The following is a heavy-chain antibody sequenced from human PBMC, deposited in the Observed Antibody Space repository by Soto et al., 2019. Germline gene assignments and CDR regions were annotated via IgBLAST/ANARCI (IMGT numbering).Heavy chain of an antibody. D-gene: IGHD3-22*01. J-gene: IGHJ4*02. CDR3: ARADYYDSSGFYYDC. CDR2: INPSGGST. V-gene: IGHV1-46*01. Sequence: TSVKVSCKASGYIFTNHYIHWVRQAPGQGLEWMGIINPSGGSTNYLQKFQGRITMTRDTSTSTVYMELSSLRSEDTAVYFCARADYYDSSGFYYDCWGQGSLVTVSS. CDR1: GYIFTNHY.